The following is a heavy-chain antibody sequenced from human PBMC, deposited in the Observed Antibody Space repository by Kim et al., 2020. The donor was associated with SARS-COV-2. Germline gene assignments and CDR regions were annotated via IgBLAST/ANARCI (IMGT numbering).Heavy chain of an antibody. Sequence: SETLSLTCTVSGGSISSYYWSWIRQPPGKGLEWIGYIYYSGSTNYNPSLKSRVTISVDTSKNQFSLKLSSVTAADTAVYYCARDLQKYILGYWGQGTLVTVSS. D-gene: IGHD3-9*01. V-gene: IGHV4-59*13. CDR3: ARDLQKYILGY. CDR2: IYYSGST. J-gene: IGHJ4*02. CDR1: GGSISSYY.